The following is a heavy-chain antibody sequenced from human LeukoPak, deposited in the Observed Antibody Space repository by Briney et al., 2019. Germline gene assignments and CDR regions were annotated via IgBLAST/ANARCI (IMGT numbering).Heavy chain of an antibody. Sequence: PGRSLRLSCAASGFTFSSYGMHWVRQAPGKGLEWVAVIWYDGGNKYYADSVKGRFTISRDNSKNTLYLQMNSLRAEDTAVYYSASLPYSGSYSSDYWGQGTLVTVSS. CDR1: GFTFSSYG. V-gene: IGHV3-33*01. J-gene: IGHJ4*02. CDR2: IWYDGGNK. D-gene: IGHD1-26*01. CDR3: ASLPYSGSYSSDY.